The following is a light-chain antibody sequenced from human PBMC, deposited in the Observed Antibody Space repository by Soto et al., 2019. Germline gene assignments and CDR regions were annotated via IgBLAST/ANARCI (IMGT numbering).Light chain of an antibody. CDR3: QQFSSYPLT. CDR1: QSVSSN. CDR2: DAS. J-gene: IGKJ4*01. V-gene: IGKV3-20*01. Sequence: EIVLTHSPGTLSLSPWEIATLSCRASQSVSSNLAWYQQKPGQAPRLLIYDASTRATVIPARFSGSGSGTDFTLTISRLEPEDFAVYYCQQFSSYPLTFGGGTKVDIK.